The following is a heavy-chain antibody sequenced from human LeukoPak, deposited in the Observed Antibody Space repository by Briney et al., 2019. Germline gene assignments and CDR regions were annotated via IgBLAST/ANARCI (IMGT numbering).Heavy chain of an antibody. V-gene: IGHV3-48*01. J-gene: IGHJ3*02. CDR3: VGDKSYAFDI. CDR2: ISRSSDNI. Sequence: GGSLRLSCAASGFTFTSYSMNWVRQAPGKGLEWVSYISRSSDNIHYADSVKGRFTISRDNAKNSLYLQMNSLRAEDTAVYYCVGDKSYAFDIWGQGTTVTVSS. CDR1: GFTFTSYS.